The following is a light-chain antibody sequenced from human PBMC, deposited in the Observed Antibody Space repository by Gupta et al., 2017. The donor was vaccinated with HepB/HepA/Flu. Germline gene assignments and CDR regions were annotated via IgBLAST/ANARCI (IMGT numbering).Light chain of an antibody. CDR1: SSNIGAGFD. J-gene: IGLJ2*01. CDR2: DSN. V-gene: IGLV1-40*01. CDR3: QSYDNNLSGLGI. Sequence: QSVLTQPPSVSGAPGQRVTISCTGSSSNIGAGFDVHWYQHLPKTAPKLLIYDSNNRPSGIPDRFSGSKSGTSASLTITGLHAEDGGDYYCQSYDNNLSGLGIFGGGTKLTVL.